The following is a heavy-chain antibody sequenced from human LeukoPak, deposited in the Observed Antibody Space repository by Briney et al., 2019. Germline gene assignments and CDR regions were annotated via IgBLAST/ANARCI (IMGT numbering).Heavy chain of an antibody. CDR3: ARAVPGEPHLDY. CDR1: GYTFTGYY. CDR2: INPNSGGT. Sequence: GASVKVSCKASGYTFTGYYMHWVRQAPGQGLKWMGWINPNSGGTNYAQSFQGRVTMTRDTSISTAYMELSRLRYDDTAVYYCARAVPGEPHLDYWGQGTLATVSS. J-gene: IGHJ4*02. V-gene: IGHV1-2*02. D-gene: IGHD3-10*01.